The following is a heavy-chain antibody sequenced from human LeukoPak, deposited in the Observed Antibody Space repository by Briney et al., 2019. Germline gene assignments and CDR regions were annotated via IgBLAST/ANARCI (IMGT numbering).Heavy chain of an antibody. V-gene: IGHV4-4*07. CDR1: GGSISNYY. CDR2: IYSSGST. Sequence: SETLPLTCSVSGGSISNYYWGWIRQPAGKGLEWIGRIYSSGSTNYNPSLKSRVTMSVDTSKNQFSLKLSSVTAADTAVYYCARDLGLKSMDYWGQGTLVSVSS. CDR3: ARDLGLKSMDY. J-gene: IGHJ4*02. D-gene: IGHD2/OR15-2a*01.